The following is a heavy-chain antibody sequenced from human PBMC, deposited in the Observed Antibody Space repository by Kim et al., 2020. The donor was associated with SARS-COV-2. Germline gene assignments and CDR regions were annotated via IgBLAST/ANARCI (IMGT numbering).Heavy chain of an antibody. J-gene: IGHJ4*02. Sequence: SETLSLTCTVSGGSISSGSYYWSWIRQPAGKGLEWIGRIYTSGSTNYNPSLKSRVTISVDTSKNQFSLKLSSVTAADTAVYYCARDRRCSGGSCYPGYFDYWGQGTLVTVSS. D-gene: IGHD2-15*01. CDR1: GGSISSGSYY. V-gene: IGHV4-61*02. CDR2: IYTSGST. CDR3: ARDRRCSGGSCYPGYFDY.